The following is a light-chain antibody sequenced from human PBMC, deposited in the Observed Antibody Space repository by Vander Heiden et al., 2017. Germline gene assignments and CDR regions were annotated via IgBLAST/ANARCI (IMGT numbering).Light chain of an antibody. J-gene: IGKJ5*01. CDR2: KAS. Sequence: DIQMPQSPSTLSASVGDRVTITCRASQSISSWLAWYQQKPGKAPKLLIYKASSLESGVPSRFSGTGSGTEFTLTISSLQPDHFATYYCLQDNSYPITFGQRTRLEIK. CDR3: LQDNSYPIT. CDR1: QSISSW. V-gene: IGKV1-5*03.